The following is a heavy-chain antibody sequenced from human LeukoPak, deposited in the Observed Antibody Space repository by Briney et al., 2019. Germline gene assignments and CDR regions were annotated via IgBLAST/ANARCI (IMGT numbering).Heavy chain of an antibody. J-gene: IGHJ2*01. CDR1: GASITRYY. CDR2: LYTNGTV. Sequence: SETLSLTCSVSGASITRYYWTWIRQPVGKGLEWFGRLYTNGTVNYNPSLRSRVTMSRDTFRNQFSLKLTSVTAADTAVYYCARLLASSGYAGDWYFDLWGPGALVTVSS. V-gene: IGHV4-4*07. D-gene: IGHD3-22*01. CDR3: ARLLASSGYAGDWYFDL.